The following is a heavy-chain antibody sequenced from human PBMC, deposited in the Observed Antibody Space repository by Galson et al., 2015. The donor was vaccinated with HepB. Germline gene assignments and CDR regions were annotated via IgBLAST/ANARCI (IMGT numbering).Heavy chain of an antibody. V-gene: IGHV1-3*04. CDR1: GYIFSSYA. CDR2: INTGSGNT. J-gene: IGHJ5*02. CDR3: ARKAAVGKWGWVDP. Sequence: SVKVSCKASGYIFSSYAMYWVRQAPGQGLEWMGWINTGSGNTKYSQKFQGRVTITIDTSASTAYMELSSLRSEDTAVYYCARKAAVGKWGWVDPWGQGTLVTVSS. D-gene: IGHD6-13*01.